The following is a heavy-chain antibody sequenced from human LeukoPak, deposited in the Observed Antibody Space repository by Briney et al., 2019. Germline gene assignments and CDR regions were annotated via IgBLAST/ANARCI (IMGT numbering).Heavy chain of an antibody. CDR1: GGSISSYY. CDR2: IYYSGST. J-gene: IGHJ3*02. Sequence: SETLSLTCTDSGGSISSYYWSWIRQPPGKGLEWIGYIYYSGSTNYNPSLKSRVTISVDTSKNQFSLKLSSVTAADTAVYYCARHLPSVAFDIGGQGTMVTVSS. V-gene: IGHV4-59*08. CDR3: ARHLPSVAFDI.